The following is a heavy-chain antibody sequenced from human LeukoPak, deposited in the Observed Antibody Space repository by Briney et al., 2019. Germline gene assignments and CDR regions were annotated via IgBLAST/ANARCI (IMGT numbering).Heavy chain of an antibody. Sequence: SETLSLTCAVYGGSFSGYYWSWIRQPPGKGLEWIGEINHSGSTNYNPSLKGRVTISVDTSKNQFSLKLSSVTAADTAVYYCARVAGYCSSTSCYVRNYYGMDVWGQGTTVTVSS. CDR2: INHSGST. D-gene: IGHD2-2*01. CDR1: GGSFSGYY. V-gene: IGHV4-34*01. J-gene: IGHJ6*02. CDR3: ARVAGYCSSTSCYVRNYYGMDV.